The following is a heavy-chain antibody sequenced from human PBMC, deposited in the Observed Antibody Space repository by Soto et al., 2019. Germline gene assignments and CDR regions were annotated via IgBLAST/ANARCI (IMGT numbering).Heavy chain of an antibody. Sequence: QVQLVKSGAEVTKPGSSVKVSCKAYGGTFSSYAISWVRQAPGQGIEWLGGIIPIFGTADSAQKFKGRVTITADDSTRTAYMDLSRLRSEDTAVYYCARHLGGNHYYYGIDVWGQGTTVTFS. V-gene: IGHV1-69*12. CDR3: ARHLGGNHYYYGIDV. J-gene: IGHJ6*02. CDR1: GGTFSSYA. D-gene: IGHD3-16*01. CDR2: IIPIFGTA.